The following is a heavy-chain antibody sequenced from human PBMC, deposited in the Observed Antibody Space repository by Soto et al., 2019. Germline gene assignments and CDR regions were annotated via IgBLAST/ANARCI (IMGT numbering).Heavy chain of an antibody. Sequence: GESLKISCKGSGYSFTSYWIGWVRQMPGKGLEWMGIIYPGDSDTRYSPSFQGQVNISADKSISTAYLQWSGLKASDTAMYYCAVYLVGGQQLVPDDAFDIWGQGTMVTVSS. CDR3: AVYLVGGQQLVPDDAFDI. CDR2: IYPGDSDT. CDR1: GYSFTSYW. J-gene: IGHJ3*02. D-gene: IGHD6-13*01. V-gene: IGHV5-51*01.